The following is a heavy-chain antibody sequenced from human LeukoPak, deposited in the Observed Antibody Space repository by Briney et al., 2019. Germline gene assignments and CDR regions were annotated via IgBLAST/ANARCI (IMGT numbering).Heavy chain of an antibody. V-gene: IGHV3-21*01. D-gene: IGHD3-22*01. CDR1: GFTFSSYS. CDR3: ARAGANYYDSSGYYGY. Sequence: GGSLRLSCAASGFTFSSYSMNWVRQAPGKGLDWVSSTSSSSSYIYYADSVKGRFTISRDNAKNSQYLQMNSLRAEDTAVYYCARAGANYYDSSGYYGYWGQGTLVTVSS. J-gene: IGHJ4*02. CDR2: TSSSSSYI.